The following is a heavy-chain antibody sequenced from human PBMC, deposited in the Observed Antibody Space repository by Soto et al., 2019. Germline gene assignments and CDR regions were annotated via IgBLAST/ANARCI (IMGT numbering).Heavy chain of an antibody. J-gene: IGHJ6*02. CDR1: GDSVSSNSAA. V-gene: IGHV6-1*01. Sequence: QTVSLTCAISGDSVSSNSAAWNLIRQSPSRGLEWLGRTYYRSKWYNDYAVSVKSRITINPDTSKNQFSLQLNSVTPEDTAVYYCASSWYPPDGDYSLYYYYGMDVWAQRITVTVSS. CDR3: ASSWYPPDGDYSLYYYYGMDV. CDR2: TYYRSKWYN. D-gene: IGHD4-17*01.